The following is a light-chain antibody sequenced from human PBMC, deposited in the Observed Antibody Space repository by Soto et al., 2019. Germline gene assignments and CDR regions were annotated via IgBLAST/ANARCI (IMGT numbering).Light chain of an antibody. CDR1: ERISHS. V-gene: IGKV3-11*01. CDR3: QLSQQRSSWPPIA. CDR2: DAS. J-gene: IGKJ5*01. Sequence: DSVLTLSPATLSLSPGNRVTLSCRANERISHSLAWYQQKPGQAPRILIYDASFRATGIPERFSGSGSGTDFTLSISSLEPEDFAVYYYQLSQQRSSWPPIAFGQGTRLEIK.